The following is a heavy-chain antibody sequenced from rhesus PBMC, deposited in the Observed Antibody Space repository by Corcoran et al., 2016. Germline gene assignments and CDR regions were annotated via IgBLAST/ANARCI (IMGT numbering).Heavy chain of an antibody. D-gene: IGHD3-9*01. Sequence: QLQLQESGPGLVKPSETLSLTCAVSGGSISSNYWSWIRQPPGTGLEWIGRISGRGGSTDDNHSLKSRVTISTDTSKNQFSMKLSAGTAADTAVYYWARGEDEDDYGYYYTGNRFDVWGPGVLVTVSS. V-gene: IGHV4-173*01. CDR2: ISGRGGST. CDR3: ARGEDEDDYGYYYTGNRFDV. J-gene: IGHJ5-1*01. CDR1: GGSISSNY.